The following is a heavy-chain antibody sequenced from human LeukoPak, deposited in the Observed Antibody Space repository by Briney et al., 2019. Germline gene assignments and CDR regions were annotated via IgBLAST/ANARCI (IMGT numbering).Heavy chain of an antibody. V-gene: IGHV3-48*03. D-gene: IGHD3-10*01. J-gene: IGHJ4*02. CDR3: AKDGYDGSPSRYIPLHS. CDR2: ISTTGNII. CDR1: EFTFSNYE. Sequence: GGSLRLSCAASEFTFSNYEMYWARQAPGKGLEWVSYISTTGNIIHYGDSVKGRFTISRDNAKNSLYLQMNSLRGEDTAFYYCAKDGYDGSPSRYIPLHSWGQGTLVIVSS.